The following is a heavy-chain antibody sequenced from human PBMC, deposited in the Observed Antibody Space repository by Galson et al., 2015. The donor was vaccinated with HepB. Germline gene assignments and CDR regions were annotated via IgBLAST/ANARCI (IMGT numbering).Heavy chain of an antibody. CDR2: IWYDGSNK. Sequence: SLRLSCAASGFTFSSYGMHWVRQAPGKGLEWVAVIWYDGSNKYYADSVKGRFTISRDNSKNTLYLQMNSLRAEDTAVYYCAREGYYDSSGRTSYYYYYCMDVWGQGTTVTVSS. CDR1: GFTFSSYG. V-gene: IGHV3-33*08. CDR3: AREGYYDSSGRTSYYYYYCMDV. J-gene: IGHJ6*02. D-gene: IGHD3-22*01.